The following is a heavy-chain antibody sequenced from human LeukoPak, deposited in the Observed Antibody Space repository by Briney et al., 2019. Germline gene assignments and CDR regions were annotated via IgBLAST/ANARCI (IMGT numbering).Heavy chain of an antibody. CDR1: GFTFSSYA. J-gene: IGHJ3*02. V-gene: IGHV3-7*01. D-gene: IGHD6-13*01. CDR3: ARDNIYIAAAGIDAFDI. CDR2: INQDGSEK. Sequence: GRSLRLSCAASGFTFSSYAMHWVRQAPDKGLEWVANINQDGSEKYYVDSVKGRFTISRDNAKNSLYLQMNSLRAEDTAVYYCARDNIYIAAAGIDAFDIWGQGTMVTVSS.